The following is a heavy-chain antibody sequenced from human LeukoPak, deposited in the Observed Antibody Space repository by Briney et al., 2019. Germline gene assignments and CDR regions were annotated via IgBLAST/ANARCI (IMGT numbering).Heavy chain of an antibody. CDR2: IYYTGRT. CDR1: GGSISSYY. D-gene: IGHD5-12*01. J-gene: IGHJ5*02. Sequence: SETLSLTCTVSGGSISSYYWSWIRQPPGRGLEWIGYIYYTGRTNYNPSLKSRVTISVGTSKNQFSLKLSSVTAADTAVYYCARDRGYSGYGGGYNWFDPWGQGTLVTVSS. CDR3: ARDRGYSGYGGGYNWFDP. V-gene: IGHV4-59*01.